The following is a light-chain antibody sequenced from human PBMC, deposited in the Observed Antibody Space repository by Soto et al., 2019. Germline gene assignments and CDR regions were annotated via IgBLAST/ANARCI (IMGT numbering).Light chain of an antibody. J-gene: IGLJ2*01. CDR2: EVS. V-gene: IGLV1-40*01. Sequence: QSVLTQPPSMSGAPGQRVTISCTGSSSNIGAGYDVHWYQQHPGKAPKLLIYEVSKRPSGVPDRFSGSKSDNTASLTVSGLQAEDEADYYCSSFAGGNNLLFGGGTKLTVL. CDR3: SSFAGGNNLL. CDR1: SSNIGAGYD.